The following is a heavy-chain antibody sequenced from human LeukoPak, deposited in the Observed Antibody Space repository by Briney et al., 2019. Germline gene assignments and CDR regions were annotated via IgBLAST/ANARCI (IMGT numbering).Heavy chain of an antibody. CDR2: IYARGST. J-gene: IGHJ4*02. CDR3: ARDYFIGDWNYFDY. D-gene: IGHD2-21*02. CDR1: GGSFTSFY. V-gene: IGHV4-4*07. Sequence: SETLSLTCTVSGGSFTSFYWSWIRQPAGKGLEWIVRIYARGSTNYNPSLKSRVTMSVDTYKNQFSLNLNSVPAADTAVYYCARDYFIGDWNYFDYWGQGTLVTVTS.